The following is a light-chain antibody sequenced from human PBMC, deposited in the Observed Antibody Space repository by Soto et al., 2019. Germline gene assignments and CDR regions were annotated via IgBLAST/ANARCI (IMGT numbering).Light chain of an antibody. CDR1: SGSVSTTYY. CDR3: GLVV. Sequence: QTVVTQEPSFSVSPGGTVTLTCGLTSGSVSTTYYPSWYQQTPGQAPRTLIYSTNIRSSGVPDRFSGSILGNKAALTITGAQADDESYMDGGLVVYGGGTKLTVL. CDR2: STN. V-gene: IGLV8-61*01. J-gene: IGLJ2*01.